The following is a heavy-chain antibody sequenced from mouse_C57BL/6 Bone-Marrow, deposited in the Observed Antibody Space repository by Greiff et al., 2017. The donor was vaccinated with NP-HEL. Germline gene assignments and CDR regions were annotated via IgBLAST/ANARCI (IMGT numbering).Heavy chain of an antibody. CDR2: IDPENGDT. D-gene: IGHD1-1*01. J-gene: IGHJ2*01. V-gene: IGHV14-4*01. CDR1: GFNIKDDY. Sequence: VQLQQSGAELVRPGASVKLSCTASGFNIKDDYMHWVKQSPEQGLEWIGWIDPENGDTEYASKFQGKATITADTSSNTAYLQLSSLTSEDTAIYYCTTFRLITTVVDSNYFDYWGQGTTLTVSS. CDR3: TTFRLITTVVDSNYFDY.